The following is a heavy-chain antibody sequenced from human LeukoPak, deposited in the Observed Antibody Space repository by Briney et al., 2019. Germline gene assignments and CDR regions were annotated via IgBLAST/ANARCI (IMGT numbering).Heavy chain of an antibody. CDR2: INHSGST. D-gene: IGHD3-22*01. Sequence: GSLRLSCGASGITFSSYSMNWVRQAPGKGLEWIGEINHSGSTNYNPSLKSRVAISVDTSKKQFSLKLSSVTAADTAVYYCVTYYFDSSGPKKNYWGQGTLVTVSS. CDR1: GITFSSYS. CDR3: VTYYFDSSGPKKNY. V-gene: IGHV4-34*08. J-gene: IGHJ4*02.